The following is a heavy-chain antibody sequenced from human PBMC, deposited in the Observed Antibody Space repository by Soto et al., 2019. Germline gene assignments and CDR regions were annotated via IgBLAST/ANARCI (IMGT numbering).Heavy chain of an antibody. CDR3: ARDTYGAYYYYGMDV. Sequence: GGSLRLSCAASGFTFSSYWMSWVRQAPGKGLEWVANIKQDGSEKYYVDSVKGRFTISRDNAKNSLYLQMNSLRAEDTAVYYCARDTYGAYYYYGMDVWGQGTTVTVSS. CDR2: IKQDGSEK. D-gene: IGHD4-17*01. J-gene: IGHJ6*02. V-gene: IGHV3-7*05. CDR1: GFTFSSYW.